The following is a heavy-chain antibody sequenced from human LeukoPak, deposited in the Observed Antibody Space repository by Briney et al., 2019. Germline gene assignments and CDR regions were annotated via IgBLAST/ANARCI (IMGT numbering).Heavy chain of an antibody. CDR2: ISGSGGST. CDR3: ARVGDPGAFDI. D-gene: IGHD3-10*01. V-gene: IGHV3-23*01. CDR1: GFTFNSYA. Sequence: GGSLRLSCTASGFTFNSYAMSWVRQAPGKGLEWVSAISGSGGSTYYADSVKGRFTISRDNSKNTLYLQMGSLRSEDMAVYYCARVGDPGAFDIWGQGTVVIVSS. J-gene: IGHJ3*02.